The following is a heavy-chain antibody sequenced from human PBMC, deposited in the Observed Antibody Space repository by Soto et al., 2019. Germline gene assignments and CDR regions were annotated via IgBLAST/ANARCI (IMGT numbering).Heavy chain of an antibody. CDR3: ATNYYDSSGSGGYFDY. V-gene: IGHV1-69*12. Sequence: QVQLVQSGAEVKKPGSSVKVSCKASGDTFSSYAISWVRQAPGQGLEWMGGIIPIFGTANYAQKFQGRVTITADESTSTAYMELSSLRSEDTAVYYCATNYYDSSGSGGYFDYWGQGTLVTVSS. CDR2: IIPIFGTA. D-gene: IGHD3-22*01. CDR1: GDTFSSYA. J-gene: IGHJ4*02.